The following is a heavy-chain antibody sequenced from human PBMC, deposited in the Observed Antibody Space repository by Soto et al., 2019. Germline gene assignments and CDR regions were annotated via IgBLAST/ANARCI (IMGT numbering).Heavy chain of an antibody. J-gene: IGHJ6*02. Sequence: SETLSLTCAVYGGSFSGYYLSWIRQPPGKGLEWIGEINHSGSTNYNPSLKSRVTISVDTSKNQFSLKLSSVTAADTAVYYCARSPGGASRNYYYYYGMDVWGQGTTVTVSS. CDR1: GGSFSGYY. V-gene: IGHV4-34*01. CDR2: INHSGST. CDR3: ARSPGGASRNYYYYYGMDV.